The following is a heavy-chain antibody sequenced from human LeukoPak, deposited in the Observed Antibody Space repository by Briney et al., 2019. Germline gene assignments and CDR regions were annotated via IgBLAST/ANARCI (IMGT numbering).Heavy chain of an antibody. D-gene: IGHD6-19*01. J-gene: IGHJ3*02. CDR1: GVSISSSNSY. V-gene: IGHV4-39*01. Sequence: SETLSLTCTVSGVSISSSNSYWGWIRQPPGKGLEWIGSIYYSGNTYYNASLKSRVTISVDTSKNQFSLKLSSVTAADTAVYYCARHEVAVAGTLDAFDIWGQGTMVTVSS. CDR2: IYYSGNT. CDR3: ARHEVAVAGTLDAFDI.